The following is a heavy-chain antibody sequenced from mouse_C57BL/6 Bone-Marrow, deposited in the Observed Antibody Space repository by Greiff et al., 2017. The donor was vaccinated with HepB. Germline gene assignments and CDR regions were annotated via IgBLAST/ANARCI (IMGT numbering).Heavy chain of an antibody. CDR1: GYTFTSYW. D-gene: IGHD4-1*01. CDR3: AREPGTWYFDV. Sequence: QVQLKESGTELVKPGASVKLSCKASGYTFTSYWMHWVKQRPGQGLEWIGNINPSNGGTNYNEKFKSKATLTVDKSSSTAYMQLSSLTSEDSAVYYCAREPGTWYFDVWGTGTTVTVSS. CDR2: INPSNGGT. J-gene: IGHJ1*03. V-gene: IGHV1-53*01.